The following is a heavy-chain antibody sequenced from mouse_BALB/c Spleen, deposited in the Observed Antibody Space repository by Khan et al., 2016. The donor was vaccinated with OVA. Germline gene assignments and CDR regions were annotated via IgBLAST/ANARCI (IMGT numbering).Heavy chain of an antibody. J-gene: IGHJ1*01. CDR1: GYTFTNYG. CDR2: INTYTGEP. Sequence: QIQLVQSGPELKKPGETVKIYCKASGYTFTNYGMNWVKQAPGKGLKWMGWINTYTGEPTYADDFKGRFAFSLETSANTAYLQINNLKNEDTATYFCARSASYWFFDVWGAGTTVTVSS. D-gene: IGHD6-1*01. V-gene: IGHV9-3-1*01. CDR3: ARSASYWFFDV.